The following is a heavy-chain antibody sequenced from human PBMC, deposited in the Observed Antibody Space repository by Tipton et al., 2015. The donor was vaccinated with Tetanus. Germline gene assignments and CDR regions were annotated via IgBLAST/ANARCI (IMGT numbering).Heavy chain of an antibody. D-gene: IGHD2-21*01. CDR3: ARDDFIRDSADT. CDR1: GFQFSSYA. Sequence: SLRLSCEPSGFQFSSYAMHWVRQAPGKGLEWLAVIWYDGSDRFYADSVKGRFTISRDNSRNTLALQMTSLRVDDTGVYFCARDDFIRDSADTWGQGTLVVVSS. J-gene: IGHJ5*02. V-gene: IGHV3-33*01. CDR2: IWYDGSDR.